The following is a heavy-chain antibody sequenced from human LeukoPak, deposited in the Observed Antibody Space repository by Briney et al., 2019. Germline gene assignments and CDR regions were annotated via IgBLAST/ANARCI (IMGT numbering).Heavy chain of an antibody. CDR1: GFTFGDYA. J-gene: IGHJ6*02. V-gene: IGHV3-49*04. CDR2: IRSKAYGGTT. D-gene: IGHD2-2*01. CDR3: TRDGDYCSSTSCQPYYYYYYGMDV. Sequence: GGSLRLSCTASGFTFGDYAMSWVRQAPGKGLEWVGFIRSKAYGGTTEYAPTVKGRFTISRDDSKSIAYLQMNSLKTEDTAVYYCTRDGDYCSSTSCQPYYYYYYGMDVWGQGTTVTVSS.